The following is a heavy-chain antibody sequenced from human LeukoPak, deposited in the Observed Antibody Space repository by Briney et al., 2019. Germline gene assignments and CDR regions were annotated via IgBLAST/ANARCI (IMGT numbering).Heavy chain of an antibody. CDR3: TRDWGPLWFGELLSFDY. J-gene: IGHJ4*02. CDR1: GFTFSSYA. V-gene: IGHV3-49*03. Sequence: PGGSLRLSCAASGFTFSSYAMSWFRQAPGKGLEWVGFIRSKAYGGTTEYAASVKGRFTISGDDSKSIAYLQMNSLKTEDTAVYYCTRDWGPLWFGELLSFDYWGQGTLVTVSS. D-gene: IGHD3-10*01. CDR2: IRSKAYGGTT.